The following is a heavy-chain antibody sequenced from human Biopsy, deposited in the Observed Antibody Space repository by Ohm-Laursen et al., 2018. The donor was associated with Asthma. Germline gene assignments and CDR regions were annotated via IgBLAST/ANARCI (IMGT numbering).Heavy chain of an antibody. D-gene: IGHD3-10*01. Sequence: SLRLSCAASGFAFRSYAMNWVRQAPGKGLEWVAVISYDGSITHYADSVRGRFTISRDNSKNTLYLQMNSLRAGDTAVYYCAKDVVWFRELGGMDVWGQGTTVTVSS. CDR2: ISYDGSIT. V-gene: IGHV3-30*18. CDR3: AKDVVWFRELGGMDV. CDR1: GFAFRSYA. J-gene: IGHJ6*02.